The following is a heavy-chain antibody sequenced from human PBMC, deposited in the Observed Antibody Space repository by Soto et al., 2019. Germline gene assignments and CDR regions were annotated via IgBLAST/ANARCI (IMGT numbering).Heavy chain of an antibody. V-gene: IGHV3-21*01. Sequence: EVQLVESGGGLVKPGGSLRLSCAASGFTFSSYSMNWVRQAPGKGLEWVSSISSSSSYIYYADSVKGRFTISRDNAKNSLYLQMNSLRAEDTAVYYCARRTGTRDGLDYWGQGTLVTVSS. CDR3: ARRTGTRDGLDY. D-gene: IGHD1-1*01. CDR2: ISSSSSYI. CDR1: GFTFSSYS. J-gene: IGHJ4*02.